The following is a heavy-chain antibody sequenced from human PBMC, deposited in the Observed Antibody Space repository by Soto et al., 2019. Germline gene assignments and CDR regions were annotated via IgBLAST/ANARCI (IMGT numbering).Heavy chain of an antibody. CDR3: ARLPSYCSGGSCYGHYCMGV. Sequence: QLQLQESGSGLVKPSQTLSLTCAVSGGSISSGGYSWSWLRQPPGKGLEWIGYIYHSGSTSCNPSLKSRVNVSVDRSMNQFSLKLSSVTAADTAVYYCARLPSYCSGGSCYGHYCMGVWGQGTTVTVSS. CDR1: GGSISSGGYS. J-gene: IGHJ6*02. CDR2: IYHSGST. D-gene: IGHD2-15*01. V-gene: IGHV4-30-2*01.